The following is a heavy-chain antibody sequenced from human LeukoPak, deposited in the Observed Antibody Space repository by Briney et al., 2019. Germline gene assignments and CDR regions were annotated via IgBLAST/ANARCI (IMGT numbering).Heavy chain of an antibody. CDR1: GFTFSSYA. CDR2: ISYDGSNK. J-gene: IGHJ4*02. V-gene: IGHV3-30-3*01. CDR3: ARDQRDYYDSSGYYY. D-gene: IGHD3-22*01. Sequence: GGSLRLSCAASGFTFSSYAMSWVRQAPGKGLEWVAVISYDGSNKYYADSVKGRFTISRDNSKNTLYLQMNSLRAEDTAVYYCARDQRDYYDSSGYYYWGQGTLVTVSS.